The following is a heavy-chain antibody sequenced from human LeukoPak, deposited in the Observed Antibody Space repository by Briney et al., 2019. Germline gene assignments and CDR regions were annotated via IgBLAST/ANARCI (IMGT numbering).Heavy chain of an antibody. J-gene: IGHJ4*02. CDR1: GFTFSSYA. CDR3: ARGRYCSSTSCRNGTGFYFDY. V-gene: IGHV4-34*01. D-gene: IGHD2-2*01. CDR2: INHSGST. Sequence: GSLRLSCAVSGFTFSSYAMNWVRQPPGKGLEWIGEINHSGSTNYNPSLKSRVTISVDTSKNQFSLKLSSVTAADTAVYYCARGRYCSSTSCRNGTGFYFDYWGQGTLVTVSS.